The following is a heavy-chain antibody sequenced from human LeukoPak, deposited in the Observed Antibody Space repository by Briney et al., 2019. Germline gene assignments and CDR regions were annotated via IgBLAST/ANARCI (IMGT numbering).Heavy chain of an antibody. V-gene: IGHV5-51*01. Sequence: GESLKISCKGSGYSFTSYWIGWVRQMPGKGLEWMGIIYPGDSDTRYSPSFQAQVTISADKSISTAYLQWSSLKASDTAMYYCVRQKAVAGIYFGYWGQGTLVTVSS. CDR3: VRQKAVAGIYFGY. J-gene: IGHJ4*02. CDR1: GYSFTSYW. D-gene: IGHD6-19*01. CDR2: IYPGDSDT.